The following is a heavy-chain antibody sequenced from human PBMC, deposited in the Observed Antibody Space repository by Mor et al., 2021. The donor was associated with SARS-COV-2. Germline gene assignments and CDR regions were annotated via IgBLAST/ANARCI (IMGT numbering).Heavy chain of an antibody. V-gene: IGHV3-48*03. CDR2: ICASGSTV. D-gene: IGHD5-18*01. J-gene: IGHJ3*02. Sequence: LEWSSSICASGSTVYNADSVKGRFTISRDNAKNSLYLQMNSLRAEDTAIYYCARAGYSSLRAFDIWGQGTMVTVSS. CDR3: ARAGYSSLRAFDI.